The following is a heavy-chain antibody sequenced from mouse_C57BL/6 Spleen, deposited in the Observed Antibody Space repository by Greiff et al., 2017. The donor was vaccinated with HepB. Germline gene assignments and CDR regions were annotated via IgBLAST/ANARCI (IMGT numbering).Heavy chain of an antibody. J-gene: IGHJ1*03. CDR3: ATHYGSPFDV. V-gene: IGHV1-26*01. Sequence: VQLQQSGPELVKPGASVKISCKASGYTFTDYYMNWVKQSHGKSLEWIGDINPNNGGTSYNQKFKGKATLTVDKSSSTAYMELRSLTSEDSAVYYCATHYGSPFDVWGTGTTVTVSS. CDR1: GYTFTDYY. D-gene: IGHD1-1*01. CDR2: INPNNGGT.